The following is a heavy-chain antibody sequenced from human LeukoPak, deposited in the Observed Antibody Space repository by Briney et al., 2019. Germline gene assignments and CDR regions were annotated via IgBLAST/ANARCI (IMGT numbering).Heavy chain of an antibody. CDR3: ARDIVVVPAVYYYYGMDV. J-gene: IGHJ6*02. CDR1: GSSISSSSYY. D-gene: IGHD2-2*01. V-gene: IGHV4-39*02. Sequence: PSETLSLTCTVSGSSISSSSYYWGWIRQPPGKGLEWIGSIYYSGSTYYNPSLKSRVTISVDTSKNQFSLKLSSVTAADTAVYYCARDIVVVPAVYYYYGMDVWGQGTTVTVSS. CDR2: IYYSGST.